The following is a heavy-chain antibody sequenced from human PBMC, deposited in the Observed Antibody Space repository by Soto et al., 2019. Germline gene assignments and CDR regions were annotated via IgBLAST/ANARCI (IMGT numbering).Heavy chain of an antibody. J-gene: IGHJ5*02. Sequence: GGSLRLSCAASGFTFSSYAMHWVRQAPGKGLEWVAVISYDGSNKYYADSVKGRFTISRDNSKNTLYLQMNSLRAEDTAVYYCASSPEEFGELGTPFNWFDPWGQGTLVTAPQ. CDR1: GFTFSSYA. D-gene: IGHD3-10*01. CDR2: ISYDGSNK. V-gene: IGHV3-30-3*01. CDR3: ASSPEEFGELGTPFNWFDP.